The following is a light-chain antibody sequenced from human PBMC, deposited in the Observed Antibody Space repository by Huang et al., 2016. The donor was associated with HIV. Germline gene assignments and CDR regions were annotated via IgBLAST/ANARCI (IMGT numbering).Light chain of an antibody. V-gene: IGKV1-39*01. CDR2: SAS. Sequence: DIQMTQYPSSLSASVGDRVNITCRESQSISSYLIWYQQKPGKAPKRLIYSASTLQSGVPSRFSCSGSGTDFTLTISSLQPEDFATYYCQQSYDTPTFGQGTKVEIK. J-gene: IGKJ1*01. CDR1: QSISSY. CDR3: QQSYDTPT.